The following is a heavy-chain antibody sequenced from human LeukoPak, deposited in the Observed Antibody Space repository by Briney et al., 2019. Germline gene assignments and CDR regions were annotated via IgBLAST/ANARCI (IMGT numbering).Heavy chain of an antibody. CDR2: IYTSGST. J-gene: IGHJ5*02. CDR3: ARDIKLGINWFDP. D-gene: IGHD1-14*01. V-gene: IGHV4-61*02. CDR1: GGSISSGSYY. Sequence: PSETLSLTCTVSGGSISSGSYYWSWIRQPAGKGLEWIGRIYTSGSTNYNPSLKSRVTISVDTSKNQLSLKLSSVTAADTVVYYCARDIKLGINWFDPWGQGTLVTVSS.